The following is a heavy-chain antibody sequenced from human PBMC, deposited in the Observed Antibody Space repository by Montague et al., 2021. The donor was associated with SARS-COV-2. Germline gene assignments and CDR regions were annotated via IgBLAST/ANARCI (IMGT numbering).Heavy chain of an antibody. CDR3: ARQGGPAGKHWFDP. J-gene: IGHJ5*02. CDR1: GGSLNGYF. Sequence: SETLSLTCTVSGGSLNGYFWSWIRQAPGKTLEWLGYVHFSGITNYNLSLKSRVTISVGTSKNEVSLKLNSVTAADTAVYYCARQGGPAGKHWFDPWGQGTLVTVSS. CDR2: VHFSGIT. D-gene: IGHD2-2*01. V-gene: IGHV4-59*08.